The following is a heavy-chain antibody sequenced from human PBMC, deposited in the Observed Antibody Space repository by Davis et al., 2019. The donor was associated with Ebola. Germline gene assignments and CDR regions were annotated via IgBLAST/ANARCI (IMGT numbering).Heavy chain of an antibody. CDR2: IYSGGST. J-gene: IGHJ4*02. CDR3: ARVNYDSSGYYYGAIDY. V-gene: IGHV3-53*01. CDR1: GFTVSSNY. D-gene: IGHD3-22*01. Sequence: GESLKISCAASGFTVSSNYMSWVRQAPGKGLEWVSVIYSGGSTYYADSVKGRFTISRDNSKNTLYLQMNSLRAEDTAVYYCARVNYDSSGYYYGAIDYWGQGTLVTVSS.